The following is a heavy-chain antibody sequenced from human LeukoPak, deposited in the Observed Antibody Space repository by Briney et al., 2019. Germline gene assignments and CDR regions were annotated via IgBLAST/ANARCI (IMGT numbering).Heavy chain of an antibody. CDR2: MNPNSGNT. Sequence: ASVKASCKASGYTFTSYDINWVRQATGQGLEWMGWMNPNSGNTGYAQKFQGRVTMTRNTSISTAYMELSSLRSEDTAVYYCARGRGRQLGRSIDYWGQGTLVTVSS. J-gene: IGHJ4*02. CDR3: ARGRGRQLGRSIDY. V-gene: IGHV1-8*01. CDR1: GYTFTSYD. D-gene: IGHD6-13*01.